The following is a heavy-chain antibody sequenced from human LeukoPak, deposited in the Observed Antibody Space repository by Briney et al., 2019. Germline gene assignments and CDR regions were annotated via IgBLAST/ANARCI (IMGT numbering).Heavy chain of an antibody. J-gene: IGHJ4*02. D-gene: IGHD6-25*01. CDR1: GGSISSYY. V-gene: IGHV4-59*01. Sequence: SETLSLTCTVSGGSISSYYWSWIRQPPGKGLEWIPNIYHTGSTNYNPSLSSRVTISIDTAKNQFSLKLTSVTAADTAVYYCARRGRNSSGWQDYLWGQGTLVTVSS. CDR3: ARRGRNSSGWQDYL. CDR2: IYHTGST.